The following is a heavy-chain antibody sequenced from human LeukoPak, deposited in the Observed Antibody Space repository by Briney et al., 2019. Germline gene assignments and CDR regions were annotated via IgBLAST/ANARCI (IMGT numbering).Heavy chain of an antibody. V-gene: IGHV3-23*01. CDR3: AKRGGTYRAFDR. CDR1: GFTFSSYV. D-gene: IGHD6-25*01. J-gene: IGHJ3*02. Sequence: GGSLRLSCAASGFTFSSYVMKWVRQAPGKGLEWVSSITNGGVTTAYADSVKARFTISRDNSKNTLYLQMNNLRVEDTAVYYCAKRGGTYRAFDRCGQGTMVTVSS. CDR2: ITNGGVTT.